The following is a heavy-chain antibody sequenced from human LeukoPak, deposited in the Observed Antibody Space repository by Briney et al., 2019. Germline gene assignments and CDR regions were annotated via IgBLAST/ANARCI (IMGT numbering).Heavy chain of an antibody. CDR1: GFTFSSYA. D-gene: IGHD3-3*01. CDR2: ISYDGSNK. CDR3: YYAGY. V-gene: IGHV3-30-3*01. Sequence: GGSLRLSCAASGFTFSSYAMNWVRQAPGKGLEWVASISYDGSNKYYADSVKGRCSISRDSSKNTPYLQMSSLRSEDTAVYYCYYAGYWGQGTLVTVSS. J-gene: IGHJ4*02.